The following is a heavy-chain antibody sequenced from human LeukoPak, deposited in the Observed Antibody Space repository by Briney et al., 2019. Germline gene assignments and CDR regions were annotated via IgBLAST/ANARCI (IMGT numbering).Heavy chain of an antibody. CDR3: ARSYYGSGIPGY. CDR2: IYYSRTT. Sequence: SETLSLTCTVSGGSISSDYWNWIRQPPGKGLEWIGYIYYSRTTNYNPSLKSRVTISVDTSKNQFSLNLSSVTAADTAVYYCARSYYGSGIPGYWGQGTLVTVSS. CDR1: GGSISSDY. V-gene: IGHV4-59*01. J-gene: IGHJ4*02. D-gene: IGHD3-10*01.